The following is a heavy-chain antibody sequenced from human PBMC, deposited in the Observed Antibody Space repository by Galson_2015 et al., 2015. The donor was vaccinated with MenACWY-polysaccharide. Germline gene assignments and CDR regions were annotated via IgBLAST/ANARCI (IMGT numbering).Heavy chain of an antibody. V-gene: IGHV3-23*01. J-gene: IGHJ4*02. CDR3: AKGAARYGSGNYYDY. CDR1: GFTFSSYG. CDR2: LSPSAGDT. D-gene: IGHD3-10*01. Sequence: SLRLSCAATGFTFSSYGMGWVRQAPGKGPEWVSGLSPSAGDTFYADSVRGRFTISRDNSKYTLYLQMNSLRAEDTAIYYCAKGAARYGSGNYYDYWGQGTQVTVSS.